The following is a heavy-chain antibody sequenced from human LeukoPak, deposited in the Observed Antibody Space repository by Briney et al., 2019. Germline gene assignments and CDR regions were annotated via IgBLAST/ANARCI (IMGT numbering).Heavy chain of an antibody. D-gene: IGHD5-24*01. CDR3: AREEEMATKSPFGY. J-gene: IGHJ4*02. Sequence: PSETLSLTCAVYGGSFSGYYWSWIRQPPGKGLEWIGEINHSGSTNYNPSLKSRVTISVDTSKNQFSLKLSSVTAADTAVYYCAREEEMATKSPFGYWGQGTLVTVSS. V-gene: IGHV4-34*01. CDR2: INHSGST. CDR1: GGSFSGYY.